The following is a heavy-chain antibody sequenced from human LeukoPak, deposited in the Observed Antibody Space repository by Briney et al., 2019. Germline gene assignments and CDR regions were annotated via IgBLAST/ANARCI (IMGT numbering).Heavy chain of an antibody. V-gene: IGHV1-69*01. CDR3: ATLPGIVGATTYYYYGMDV. CDR2: IIPIFGTA. Sequence: SVKVSCKASGGTFSSYAISWVRQAPGQGLEWMGGIIPIFGTANYAQKFQGRVTITADESTSTAYMELSSLRSEDTAVYYCATLPGIVGATTYYYYGMDVWGQGTTVTVSS. J-gene: IGHJ6*02. D-gene: IGHD1-26*01. CDR1: GGTFSSYA.